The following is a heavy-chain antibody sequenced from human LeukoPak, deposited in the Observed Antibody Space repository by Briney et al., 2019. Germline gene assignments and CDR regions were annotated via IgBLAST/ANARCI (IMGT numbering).Heavy chain of an antibody. V-gene: IGHV3-23*01. CDR3: AKGGYYDILTGSGLDY. CDR2: ISGSGGST. Sequence: GGSLRLSCAASGFTFSSYAMSWVRQAPGKGLEWVSAISGSGGSTYYADSVKGRFTISRDNSKNTLYLQMNSLRAEDTAVCYCAKGGYYDILTGSGLDYWGQGTLVTVSS. D-gene: IGHD3-9*01. CDR1: GFTFSSYA. J-gene: IGHJ4*02.